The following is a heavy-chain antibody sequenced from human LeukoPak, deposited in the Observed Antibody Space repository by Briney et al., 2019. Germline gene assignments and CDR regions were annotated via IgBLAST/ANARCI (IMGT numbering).Heavy chain of an antibody. J-gene: IGHJ3*02. D-gene: IGHD2/OR15-2a*01. CDR2: IYSGGST. CDR1: GFTVSSNY. Sequence: PGGSLRLSCAASGFTVSSNYMSWVRQAPGKGLEWVSVIYSGGSTYYADSVKGRCTISRDNAKNSLYLQMNSLRAEDTAVYYCARPRAPVTRISSFDMWGQGTMVTVSS. V-gene: IGHV3-53*01. CDR3: ARPRAPVTRISSFDM.